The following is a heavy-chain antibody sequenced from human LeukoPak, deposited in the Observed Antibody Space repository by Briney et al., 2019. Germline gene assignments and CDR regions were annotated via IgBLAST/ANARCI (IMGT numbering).Heavy chain of an antibody. CDR2: IYHSGST. J-gene: IGHJ4*02. V-gene: IGHV4-38-2*02. CDR3: ARDETGVATISSY. D-gene: IGHD5-12*01. Sequence: PLETLSLTCAVSGYSISGGYYWGWFRQPPGKGLEWIGSIYHSGSTYYNPSFKSRVTISVDTSKNHFSLKLSSVTAADTAVYYCARDETGVATISSYSGQATLVTVSS. CDR1: GYSISGGYY.